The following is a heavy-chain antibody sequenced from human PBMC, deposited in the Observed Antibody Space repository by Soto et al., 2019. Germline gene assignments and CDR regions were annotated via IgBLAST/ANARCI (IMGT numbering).Heavy chain of an antibody. CDR2: IHPSDSNT. CDR3: ARSQYSSSSIDY. D-gene: IGHD6-6*01. Sequence: MKISCTGSGYSFTSYWIGWVRQMPGKGLEWMGIIHPSDSNTKYSPSFQGQVTISADKSTSTAYLQWRSLKASDTAMYYCARSQYSSSSIDYWGQGTLVTVSS. CDR1: GYSFTSYW. J-gene: IGHJ4*02. V-gene: IGHV5-51*01.